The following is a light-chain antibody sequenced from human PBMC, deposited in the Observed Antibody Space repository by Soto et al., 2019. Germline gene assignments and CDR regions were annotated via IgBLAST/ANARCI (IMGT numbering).Light chain of an antibody. Sequence: EIVMTQSPATLSVSPGERATLSCRASLSVSRNLAWYQQKPGQAPRLLIYDASNRATGIPPRFSGSGSGTDFTLTITRLEPEDFAVYYCLQYGSSPHTFGQGTRLEIK. CDR1: LSVSRN. V-gene: IGKV3-20*01. CDR3: LQYGSSPHT. J-gene: IGKJ5*01. CDR2: DAS.